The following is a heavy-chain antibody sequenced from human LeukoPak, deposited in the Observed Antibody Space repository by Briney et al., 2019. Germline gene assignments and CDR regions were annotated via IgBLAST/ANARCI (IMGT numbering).Heavy chain of an antibody. CDR1: GYTFPGYY. V-gene: IGHV1-2*02. D-gene: IGHD2-15*01. CDR3: ARQKLGYCSGGSCYSGWFDP. J-gene: IGHJ5*02. CDR2: INPNSGGT. Sequence: ASVKVSCKASGYTFPGYYMHWVRQAPGQGLEWMGWINPNSGGTNYAQKFQGRVTMTRDTSISTAYMELSRLRSDDTAVYYCARQKLGYCSGGSCYSGWFDPWGQGTLVTVSS.